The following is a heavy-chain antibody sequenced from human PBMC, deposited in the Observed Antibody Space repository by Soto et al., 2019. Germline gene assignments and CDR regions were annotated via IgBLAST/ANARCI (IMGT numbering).Heavy chain of an antibody. V-gene: IGHV1-69*02. J-gene: IGHJ3*02. D-gene: IGHD2-2*01. CDR1: GGTFSSYT. CDR3: ATSRQDIVVVPAAIGDAFDI. Sequence: QVQLVQSGAEVKKPGSSVKVSCKASGGTFSSYTISWVRQAPGQGLEWMGRIIPILGIANYAQKFQGRVTITADKSTSTAYRELSSLRSEDTAVYYCATSRQDIVVVPAAIGDAFDIWGQGTMVTVSS. CDR2: IIPILGIA.